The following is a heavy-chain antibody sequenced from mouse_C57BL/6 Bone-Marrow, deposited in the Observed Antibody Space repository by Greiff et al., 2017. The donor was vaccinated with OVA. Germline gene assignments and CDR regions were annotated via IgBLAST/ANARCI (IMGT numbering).Heavy chain of an antibody. CDR3: ARDYYGSSYVYWYFDV. CDR1: GFTFSDYY. Sequence: EVKLMESGGGLVQPGGSLKLSCAASGFTFSDYYMYWVRQTPEKRLEWVAYISNGGGSTYYPDTVKGRFTISRDNAKNTLYLQMSRLKSEDTAMYYCARDYYGSSYVYWYFDVWGTGTTVTVSS. J-gene: IGHJ1*03. V-gene: IGHV5-12*01. CDR2: ISNGGGST. D-gene: IGHD1-1*01.